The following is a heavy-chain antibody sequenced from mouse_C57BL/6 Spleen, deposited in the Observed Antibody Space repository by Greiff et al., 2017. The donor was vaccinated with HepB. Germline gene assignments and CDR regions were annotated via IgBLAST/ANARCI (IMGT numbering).Heavy chain of an antibody. D-gene: IGHD2-12*01. V-gene: IGHV5-6*01. Sequence: EVMLVESGGDLVKPGGSLKLSCAASGFTFSSYGMSWVRQTPDKRLEWVATISSGGSYTYYPDSVKGRFTISRDNAKNTLYLQLSSLKSEDTAMYYCARQGYSHYFDYWGQGTTLTVSS. CDR2: ISSGGSYT. J-gene: IGHJ2*01. CDR3: ARQGYSHYFDY. CDR1: GFTFSSYG.